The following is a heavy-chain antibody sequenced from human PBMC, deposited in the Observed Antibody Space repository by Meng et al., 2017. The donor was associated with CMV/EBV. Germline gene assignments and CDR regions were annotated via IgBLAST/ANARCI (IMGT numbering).Heavy chain of an antibody. CDR2: ISWNSGSI. J-gene: IGHJ3*02. CDR3: ARVSVMELLVGEGRADAFDI. Sequence: SLKISCAASGFTFDDYAMHWVRQAPGKGLEWVSGISWNSGSIGYADPVKGRFTISRDNAKNTLYLQMNSLRAEDTAVYYCARVSVMELLVGEGRADAFDIWGQGTMVTVSS. CDR1: GFTFDDYA. V-gene: IGHV3-9*01. D-gene: IGHD1-26*01.